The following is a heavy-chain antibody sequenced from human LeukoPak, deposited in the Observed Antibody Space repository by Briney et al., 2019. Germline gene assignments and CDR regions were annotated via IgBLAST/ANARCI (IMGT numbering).Heavy chain of an antibody. Sequence: GESLQISCKGSGYSFTSYWISWVRQMPGKGLEWMGRIDPSDSYTNCSPSFQGHVTISADKSISTAYLQWSSLKASDTAMYYCARRCSSSSCPFEYWGQGTLVTVSS. V-gene: IGHV5-10-1*01. J-gene: IGHJ4*02. CDR3: ARRCSSSSCPFEY. CDR2: IDPSDSYT. CDR1: GYSFTSYW. D-gene: IGHD2-2*01.